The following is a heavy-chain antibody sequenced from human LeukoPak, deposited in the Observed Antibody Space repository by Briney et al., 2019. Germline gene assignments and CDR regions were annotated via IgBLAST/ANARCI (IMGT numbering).Heavy chain of an antibody. CDR2: IWTDGSKK. V-gene: IGHV3-33*01. Sequence: QPGGSLRLSCAASGFVFNNYGMHWVRQAPGKGLEWVAVIWTDGSKKSYADSVKGRFTISRDNSKNTLYLQMNSLRAEDTAVYYCARSTLPIYYYGMDVWGQGTTVTVSS. CDR3: ARSTLPIYYYGMDV. CDR1: GFVFNNYG. J-gene: IGHJ6*02.